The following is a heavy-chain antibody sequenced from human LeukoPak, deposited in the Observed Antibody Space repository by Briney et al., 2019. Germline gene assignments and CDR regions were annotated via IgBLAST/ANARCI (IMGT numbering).Heavy chain of an antibody. J-gene: IGHJ4*02. CDR2: IRYDGSNK. D-gene: IGHD6-13*01. CDR3: AKDGRYSSSQALY. Sequence: GGSLRLSCAASGFTFSSYGMHWVRQAPGKGLEWVAFIRYDGSNKYYADSVKGRFTISRDNSKNTLYLQMNSLRAEDTAVYYCAKDGRYSSSQALYWGQGTLVTVSS. V-gene: IGHV3-30*02. CDR1: GFTFSSYG.